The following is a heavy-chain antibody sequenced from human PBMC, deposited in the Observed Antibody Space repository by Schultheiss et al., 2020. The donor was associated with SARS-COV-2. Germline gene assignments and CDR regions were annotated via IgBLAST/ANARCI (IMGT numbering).Heavy chain of an antibody. CDR1: GFTFRSYW. CDR3: AGYDFWSGYYNY. V-gene: IGHV3-11*01. CDR2: ISSSGSTI. J-gene: IGHJ4*02. D-gene: IGHD3-3*01. Sequence: GGSLRLPCAASGFTFRSYWLSWIRQAPGKGLEWVSYISSSGSTIYYADSVKGRFTISRDNAKNSLYLQMNSLRAEDTAVYYCAGYDFWSGYYNYWGQGTLVTVSS.